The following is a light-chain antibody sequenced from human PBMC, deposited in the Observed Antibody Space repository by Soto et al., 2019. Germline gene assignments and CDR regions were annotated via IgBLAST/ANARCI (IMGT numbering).Light chain of an antibody. V-gene: IGKV1-39*01. J-gene: IGKJ1*01. Sequence: DIQMTQSPSSVSASVGDRVTITCRASQTLNNYLTWFQQKPGKAPKVLIYAASTLQSGVPSRFSGSGSGAEFTLTISSLQPEDFATYYCLQTYNLPRTFGQGTKVDIK. CDR2: AAS. CDR3: LQTYNLPRT. CDR1: QTLNNY.